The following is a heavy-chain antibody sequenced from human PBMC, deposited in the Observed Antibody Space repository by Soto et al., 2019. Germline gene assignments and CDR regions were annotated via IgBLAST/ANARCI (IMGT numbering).Heavy chain of an antibody. CDR3: ASPPGSYYYSGMDV. D-gene: IGHD3-10*01. Sequence: SETLSLTCAVYGGSFSGYYWSWIRQPPGKGLEWIGEINHSGSTNYNPSLKSRVTISVDTSKNQFSLKLSSVTAADTAVYYCASPPGSYYYSGMDVGGQGPTVTVS. CDR1: GGSFSGYY. J-gene: IGHJ6*02. CDR2: INHSGST. V-gene: IGHV4-34*01.